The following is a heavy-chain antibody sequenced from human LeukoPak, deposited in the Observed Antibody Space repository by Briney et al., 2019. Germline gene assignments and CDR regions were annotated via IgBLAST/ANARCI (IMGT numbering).Heavy chain of an antibody. CDR3: AELGITMIGGV. Sequence: GGSLRLSCAVSGFAFNTYAFHWVRQAPGKGLEWVSYISSSGSTIYYADSVKGRFTISRDNAKNSLYLQMNSLRAEDTAVYYCAELGITMIGGVWGKGTTVTISS. J-gene: IGHJ6*04. D-gene: IGHD3-10*02. CDR1: GFAFNTYA. CDR2: ISSSGSTI. V-gene: IGHV3-48*03.